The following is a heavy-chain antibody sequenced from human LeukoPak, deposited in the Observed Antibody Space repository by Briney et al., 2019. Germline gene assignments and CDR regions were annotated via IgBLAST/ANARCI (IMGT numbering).Heavy chain of an antibody. CDR1: GGSISSGDYY. D-gene: IGHD5-18*01. CDR3: ARARSYGYKGPFDY. V-gene: IGHV4-30-4*08. J-gene: IGHJ4*02. Sequence: SETLSLTCTVSGGSISSGDYYWSWIRQPPGKGLEWIGYIYYSGSTYYNPSLKSRVTISVDTSKNQFSLKLSSVTAADTAVYYCARARSYGYKGPFDYWGQGTLVTVSS. CDR2: IYYSGST.